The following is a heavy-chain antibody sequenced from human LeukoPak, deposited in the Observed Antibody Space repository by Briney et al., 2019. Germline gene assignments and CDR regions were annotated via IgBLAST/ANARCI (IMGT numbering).Heavy chain of an antibody. V-gene: IGHV3-13*01. CDR3: ARVWRGIASPYHGMDV. D-gene: IGHD6-13*01. CDR2: VGTNEDT. Sequence: GGSLRLSCVASGFSFSTYDMYWVRQAAGRGPEWVSAVGTNEDTYYLASVKGRFTVSRENGKNSSYLLMNSLRVEDTAVYYCARVWRGIASPYHGMDVWGQGTAVTVS. J-gene: IGHJ6*02. CDR1: GFSFSTYD.